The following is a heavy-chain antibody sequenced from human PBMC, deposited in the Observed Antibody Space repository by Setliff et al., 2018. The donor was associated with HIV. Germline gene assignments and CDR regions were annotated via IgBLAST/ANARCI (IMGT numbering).Heavy chain of an antibody. V-gene: IGHV4-39*07. CDR3: ARGLIAAADLNWFDP. CDR1: GGSISSSSYY. Sequence: SETLSLTCTVSGGSISSSSYYWGWIRQPPGKGLEWIGSIYYSGSTYYNPSLKSRVTISLDTSKNKFSLKLSSVTAADTAVYYCARGLIAAADLNWFDPWGQGTLVTVSS. CDR2: IYYSGST. D-gene: IGHD6-13*01. J-gene: IGHJ5*02.